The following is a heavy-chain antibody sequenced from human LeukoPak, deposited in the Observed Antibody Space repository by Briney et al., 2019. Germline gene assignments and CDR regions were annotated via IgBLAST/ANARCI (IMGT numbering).Heavy chain of an antibody. D-gene: IGHD2-2*01. Sequence: GASVKVSCKASGYTFTGYYMHWVRQAPGQGLEWMGWINPNSGGTNYAQKFQGRVTMTRDTSISTAYMELSRLRSDDTAVYYCARGSIVAVPAATWFDPWGQGTLVTVSS. CDR3: ARGSIVAVPAATWFDP. CDR1: GYTFTGYY. J-gene: IGHJ5*02. CDR2: INPNSGGT. V-gene: IGHV1-2*02.